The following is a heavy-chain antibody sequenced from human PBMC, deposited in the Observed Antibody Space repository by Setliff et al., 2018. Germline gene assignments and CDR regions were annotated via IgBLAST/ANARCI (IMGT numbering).Heavy chain of an antibody. CDR2: FRPSGRT. CDR1: GSAISSGHY. V-gene: IGHV4-38-2*01. Sequence: ETLSLTCAVSGSAISSGHYWGWIRQPPGKGGLEWIGSFRPSGRTYYNPSLKSRVTIFVDTSKNQFSLNLNSVTAADTGVYYCASCRYQVPYDYWGQGILVTVSS. D-gene: IGHD2-2*01. J-gene: IGHJ4*02. CDR3: ASCRYQVPYDY.